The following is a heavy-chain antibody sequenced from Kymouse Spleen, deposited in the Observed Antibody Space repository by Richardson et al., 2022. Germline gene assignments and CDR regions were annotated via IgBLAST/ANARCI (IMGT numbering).Heavy chain of an antibody. V-gene: IGHV3-33*01. CDR3: ARDPLVGATTYFDY. CDR1: GFTFSSYG. CDR2: IWYDGSNK. D-gene: IGHD1-26*01. Sequence: QVQLVESGGGVVQPGRSLRLSCAASGFTFSSYGMHWVRQAPGKGLEWVAVIWYDGSNKYYADSVKGRFTISRDNSKNTLYLQMNSLRAEDTAVYYCARDPLVGATTYFDYWGQGTLVTVSS. J-gene: IGHJ4*02.